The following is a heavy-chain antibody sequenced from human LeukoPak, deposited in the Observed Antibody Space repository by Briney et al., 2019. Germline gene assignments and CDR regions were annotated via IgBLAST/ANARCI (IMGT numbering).Heavy chain of an antibody. CDR3: ARDLYSSGWGYFDY. D-gene: IGHD6-19*01. J-gene: IGHJ4*02. V-gene: IGHV4-38-2*02. Sequence: SETLSLTCTISGYSISSGYYWGWIRPPPGKGLEWIGSIYHSGSTYYNPSLKSRVTISLDTSENQFSLKLSSVTAADMAVYYCARDLYSSGWGYFDYWGQGTLVTVSS. CDR2: IYHSGST. CDR1: GYSISSGYY.